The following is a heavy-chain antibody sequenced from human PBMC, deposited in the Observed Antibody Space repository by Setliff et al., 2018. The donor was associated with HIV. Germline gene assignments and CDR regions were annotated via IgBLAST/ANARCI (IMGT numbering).Heavy chain of an antibody. J-gene: IGHJ4*02. V-gene: IGHV1-18*04. CDR1: GFIFNNFG. CDR3: ARTQYTTTWPGNY. D-gene: IGHD1-1*01. Sequence: ASVKVSCKTSGFIFNNFGVTWVRQAPGQGLEWVAWVSLYNEYKYYAPHFLGRVTMSTDTSTSTVDLELRGLRADDTAIYYCARTQYTTTWPGNYWGQGILVTVSS. CDR2: VSLYNEYK.